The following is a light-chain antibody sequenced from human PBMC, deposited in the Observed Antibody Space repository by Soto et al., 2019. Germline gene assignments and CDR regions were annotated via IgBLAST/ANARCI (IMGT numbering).Light chain of an antibody. V-gene: IGKV1-17*03. CDR1: QGIRNY. CDR2: DAS. J-gene: IGKJ1*01. CDR3: LQHNTYPWT. Sequence: DIQMTQSPSAVSASVVDRVTITCLASQGIRNYVVWFQQKPGRVPKRLIYDASNLQSGVPSRFSGSGSGTEFTLTISSLQPEDFATYYCLQHNTYPWTFGQGTKVDIK.